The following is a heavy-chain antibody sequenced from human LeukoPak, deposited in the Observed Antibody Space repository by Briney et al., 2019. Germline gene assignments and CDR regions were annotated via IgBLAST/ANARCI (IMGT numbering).Heavy chain of an antibody. CDR2: IYYSGST. CDR1: GGSISSYY. Sequence: SETLSLTCTVSGGSISSYYWSWIRQPPGKGLEWIGYIYYSGSTNYNPSLKSRVTISVDTSKNQFSLKLSSVTAADTAVYYCARGLPDYSNYNWFDPWGQGTLVTVSS. V-gene: IGHV4-59*12. J-gene: IGHJ5*02. CDR3: ARGLPDYSNYNWFDP. D-gene: IGHD2-21*01.